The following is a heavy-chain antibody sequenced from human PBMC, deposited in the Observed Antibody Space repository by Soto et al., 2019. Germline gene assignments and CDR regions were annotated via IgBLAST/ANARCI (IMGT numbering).Heavy chain of an antibody. D-gene: IGHD3-16*01. V-gene: IGHV3-30*18. CDR2: ISYDGSNK. CDR3: AKALRISVYYYYYGMDV. J-gene: IGHJ6*02. CDR1: GFTFSSYG. Sequence: GGSLRLSCAASGFTFSSYGMHWVRQAPGKGLEWVAVISYDGSNKYYADSVKGRFTISRDNSKNTLYLQMNSLRAEDTAVYYCAKALRISVYYYYYGMDVWGQGTTVTVSS.